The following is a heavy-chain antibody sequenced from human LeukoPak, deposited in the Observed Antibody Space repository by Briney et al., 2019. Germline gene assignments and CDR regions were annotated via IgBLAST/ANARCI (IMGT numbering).Heavy chain of an antibody. Sequence: GASVKVSCKASGYTFTSYGISWVRQAPGQGLEWMGWISAYNGNTNYAQKLQGRVTMTTDTSTSTAYMELRSLRSDDAAVYYCARVSSGWSLYYFDYWGQGTLVTVSS. CDR1: GYTFTSYG. J-gene: IGHJ4*02. D-gene: IGHD6-19*01. CDR2: ISAYNGNT. V-gene: IGHV1-18*01. CDR3: ARVSSGWSLYYFDY.